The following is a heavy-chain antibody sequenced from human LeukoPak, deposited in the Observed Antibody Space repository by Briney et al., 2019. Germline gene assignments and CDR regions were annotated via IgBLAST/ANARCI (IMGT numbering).Heavy chain of an antibody. V-gene: IGHV3-30-3*01. J-gene: IGHJ4*02. Sequence: PGGSLRLSCAASGFTFSSYAMHWVRQAPGKGLEWVAVISYDGSNKYYADSVKGRFTVSRDNSKNTLYLQMNSLRAEDTAVYYCARDTRGFLEWLLYYWGQGTLVTASS. D-gene: IGHD3-3*01. CDR1: GFTFSSYA. CDR2: ISYDGSNK. CDR3: ARDTRGFLEWLLYY.